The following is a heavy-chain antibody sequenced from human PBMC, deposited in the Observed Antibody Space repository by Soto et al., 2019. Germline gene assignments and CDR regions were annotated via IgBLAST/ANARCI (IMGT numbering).Heavy chain of an antibody. CDR3: ARFSVVFRAMVVGDYYMDV. Sequence: ASVKVSCKASGYTFTSYDINWVRQATGQGLEWMGWMNPNSGNTGYAQKFQGRVTMTRNTSISTAYMELSSLRSEDTAVYYCARFSVVFRAMVVGDYYMDVWGKGTTVTVSS. CDR1: GYTFTSYD. CDR2: MNPNSGNT. D-gene: IGHD2-15*01. V-gene: IGHV1-8*01. J-gene: IGHJ6*03.